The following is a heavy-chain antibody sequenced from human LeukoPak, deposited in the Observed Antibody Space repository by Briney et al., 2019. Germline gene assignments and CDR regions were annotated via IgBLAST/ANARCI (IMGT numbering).Heavy chain of an antibody. CDR2: ISSSSSYR. Sequence: GGSLRLSCAASGFTFSSYAMSWVRQAPGKGLEWVSGISSSSSYRYYADSVRGRFTISRDNAKNPLFLQMNSLRVEDTAVYYCARDGPYYYESGGNSLDYWGQGTLVTVSS. D-gene: IGHD3-22*01. CDR3: ARDGPYYYESGGNSLDY. J-gene: IGHJ4*02. CDR1: GFTFSSYA. V-gene: IGHV3-21*01.